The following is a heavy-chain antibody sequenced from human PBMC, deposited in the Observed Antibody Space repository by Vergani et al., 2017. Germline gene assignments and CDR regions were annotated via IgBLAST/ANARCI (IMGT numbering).Heavy chain of an antibody. CDR3: ASAGNYYYYGMDV. CDR1: GGSVSSGSYY. D-gene: IGHD3-10*01. J-gene: IGHJ6*02. Sequence: QVQLQESGPGLVKPSETLSLTCTVSGGSVSSGSYYWGWIRQPPGKGLEWIGYIYYSGRTNYNPSIKSRVTISVDTSKNQFSLKLSTVTAADTAVYYCASAGNYYYYGMDVWGQGTTVTVSS. V-gene: IGHV4-61*01. CDR2: IYYSGRT.